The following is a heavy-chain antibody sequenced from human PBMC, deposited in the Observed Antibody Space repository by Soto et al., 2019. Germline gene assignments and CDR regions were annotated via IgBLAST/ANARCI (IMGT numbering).Heavy chain of an antibody. CDR2: IWFDGSDK. CDR3: ARLYCSASSCYSVGAFDT. J-gene: IGHJ3*02. Sequence: IRWVSSSQGELLEWVALIWFDGSDKYYTESVKGRFTISRDNSKSTLYLQMNSLRAEDTAVYYCARLYCSASSCYSVGAFDTRGQGTMVKVSS. V-gene: IGHV3-33*01. D-gene: IGHD2-15*01.